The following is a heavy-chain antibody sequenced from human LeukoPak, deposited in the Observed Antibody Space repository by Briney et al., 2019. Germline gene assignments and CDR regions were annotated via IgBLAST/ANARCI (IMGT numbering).Heavy chain of an antibody. CDR1: GGSIRSYY. Sequence: SETLSLTCTVSGGSIRSYYWSWVRQPAGKGLEWIGRIYFSGSTNYSPSLKSRVTLSIDTSNSQFLLNLHSVTAADTAVYYCARSSSSTSYTAFDIWGQGTMVTVSS. CDR2: IYFSGST. D-gene: IGHD2-2*01. CDR3: ARSSSSTSYTAFDI. V-gene: IGHV4-4*07. J-gene: IGHJ3*02.